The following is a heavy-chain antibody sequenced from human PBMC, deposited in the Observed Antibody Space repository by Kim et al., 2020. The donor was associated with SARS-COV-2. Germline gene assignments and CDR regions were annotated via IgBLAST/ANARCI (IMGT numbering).Heavy chain of an antibody. V-gene: IGHV3-23*01. CDR2: ISGSGGST. CDR1: GFTFSSYA. CDR3: AKVPHYDILTGYYIPYFDY. J-gene: IGHJ4*02. Sequence: GSLRLSCAASGFTFSSYAMSWVRQAPGKGLEWVSAISGSGGSTYYADSVKGRFTISRDNSKNTLYLQMNSLRAEDTAVYYCAKVPHYDILTGYYIPYFDYWGQGTLVTVSS. D-gene: IGHD3-9*01.